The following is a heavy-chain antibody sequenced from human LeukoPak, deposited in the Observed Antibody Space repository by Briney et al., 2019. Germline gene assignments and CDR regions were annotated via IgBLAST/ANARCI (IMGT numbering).Heavy chain of an antibody. V-gene: IGHV4-4*02. CDR3: AREVAVAGTNYFDY. J-gene: IGHJ4*02. Sequence: SETLSLTCAVSGGSISNSNWWSWVRQPPGKGLEWIGEIYHSGSTNYNPSLKSRVTISVDKSKNQFSLKLSSVTAADTAVYYCAREVAVAGTNYFDYWGQGTLVTVYS. CDR1: GGSISNSNW. CDR2: IYHSGST. D-gene: IGHD6-19*01.